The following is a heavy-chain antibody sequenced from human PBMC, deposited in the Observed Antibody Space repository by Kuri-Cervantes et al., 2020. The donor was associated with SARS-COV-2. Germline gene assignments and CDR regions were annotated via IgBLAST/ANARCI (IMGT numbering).Heavy chain of an antibody. Sequence: SETLSLTCTVSGGSISSSSYYWGWIRQPPGKGLEWIGEIYHSGSTNYNPSLKSRVTISVDTSKNQFSLKLSSVTAADTAVYYCATIWDSSGGWCENYYGIDVWGQGTTVTVSS. CDR2: IYHSGST. CDR1: GGSISSSSYY. V-gene: IGHV4-39*07. CDR3: ATIWDSSGGWCENYYGIDV. J-gene: IGHJ6*02. D-gene: IGHD6-19*01.